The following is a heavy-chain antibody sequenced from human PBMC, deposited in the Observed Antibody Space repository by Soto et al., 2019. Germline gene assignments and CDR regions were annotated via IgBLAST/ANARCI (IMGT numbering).Heavy chain of an antibody. Sequence: SETLSLTCAVYGGSFSGYYWSWIRQPPGKGLEWIGEINHSGSTNYNPSLKSRVTISVDTSKNQFSLKLSSVTAADTAVYYCARGHSREYRRSSRREDWFDPWGQGTLVTVSS. CDR1: GGSFSGYY. D-gene: IGHD6-6*01. V-gene: IGHV4-34*01. CDR2: INHSGST. CDR3: ARGHSREYRRSSRREDWFDP. J-gene: IGHJ5*02.